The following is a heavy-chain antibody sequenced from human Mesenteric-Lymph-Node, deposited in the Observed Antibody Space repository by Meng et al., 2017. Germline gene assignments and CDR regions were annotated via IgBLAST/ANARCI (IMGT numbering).Heavy chain of an antibody. CDR1: GYSISSGYY. V-gene: IGHV4-38-2*02. J-gene: IGHJ3*02. D-gene: IGHD4-23*01. CDR2: IYHSGST. CDR3: ASRSTVVTPAHAFDI. Sequence: SETLSLTCTVSGYSISSGYYWGWIRQPPGKGLEWIGSIYHSGSTYYNPSLKSRVTISVDTSKNQFSLKLSSVTAADTAVYYCASRSTVVTPAHAFDIWGQGTMVTVSS.